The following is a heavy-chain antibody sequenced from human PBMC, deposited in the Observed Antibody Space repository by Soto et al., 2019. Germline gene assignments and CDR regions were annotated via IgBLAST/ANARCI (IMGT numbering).Heavy chain of an antibody. CDR1: GGSISSGGYS. J-gene: IGHJ5*02. D-gene: IGHD2-15*01. V-gene: IGHV4-30-2*01. CDR3: ARGYCSGGSCYGEWFDP. Sequence: PSETLSLTCAVSGGSISSGGYSWSWIRQPPGKGLEWIGYIYHSGSTYYNPSLKSRATISVDRSKNQFSLKLSSVTAADTAVYYCARGYCSGGSCYGEWFDPWGQGTLVTVSS. CDR2: IYHSGST.